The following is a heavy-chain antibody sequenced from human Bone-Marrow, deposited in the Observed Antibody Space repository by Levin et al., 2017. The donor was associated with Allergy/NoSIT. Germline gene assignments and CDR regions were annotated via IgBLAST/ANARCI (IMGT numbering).Heavy chain of an antibody. Sequence: GGSLRLSCVGSGFTFKTYEMNWVRQAPGKGLEWVSYISSTGSQIYSTESVKGRFTISRDNAKNSVYLEMSSLKVEDSAVYYCARAERWLQHGMDVWGQGTTVTVSS. J-gene: IGHJ6*02. CDR3: ARAERWLQHGMDV. CDR1: GFTFKTYE. D-gene: IGHD5-24*01. CDR2: ISSTGSQI. V-gene: IGHV3-48*03.